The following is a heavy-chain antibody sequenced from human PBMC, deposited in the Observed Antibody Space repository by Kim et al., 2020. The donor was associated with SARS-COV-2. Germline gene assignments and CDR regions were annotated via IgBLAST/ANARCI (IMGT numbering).Heavy chain of an antibody. CDR3: TTVSMR. D-gene: IGHD3-16*01. CDR2: IKSRSDGGTG. J-gene: IGHJ1*01. CDR1: GIPFSNAW. V-gene: IGHV3-15*01. Sequence: GGSLRLSCAVSGIPFSNAWFNWVRQAPGKGLEWVCRIKSRSDGGTGDLAAPVKGRFAISRDDSKNMLYLVLNSLRTDDSGVYYCTTVSMRWGQGTLVTVS.